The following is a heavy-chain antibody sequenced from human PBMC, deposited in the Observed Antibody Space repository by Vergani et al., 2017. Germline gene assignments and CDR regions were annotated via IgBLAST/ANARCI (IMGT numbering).Heavy chain of an antibody. CDR1: GFTFSSYS. D-gene: IGHD4-17*01. CDR3: AREGGATVPYYYYYGMDV. Sequence: EVLLVESGGGLVQPGGSLRLSCAASGFTFSSYSMNWVRQAPGKGLEWVSSISSSSSYIYYADSVKGRFTISRDNAKNSLYLQMSSLRAEDTAVYYCAREGGATVPYYYYYGMDVWGQGTTVTVSS. CDR2: ISSSSSYI. J-gene: IGHJ6*02. V-gene: IGHV3-21*02.